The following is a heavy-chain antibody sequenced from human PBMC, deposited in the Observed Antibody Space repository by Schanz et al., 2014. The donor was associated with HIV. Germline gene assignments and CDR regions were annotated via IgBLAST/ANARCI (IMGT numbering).Heavy chain of an antibody. CDR2: ISGGGGKT. D-gene: IGHD3-22*01. CDR3: AKDLSSDTSAYYRY. CDR1: GFAFSDYA. Sequence: EVPLLESGGGLAQPGGSQRLSCAASGFAFSDYAMSWVRQAPGKGLEWVSIISGGGGKTYYADSVKGRFTISRDSSKNTVYLQMNGLRAEDTAVYYCAKDLSSDTSAYYRYWGQGTLVTVSS. V-gene: IGHV3-23*01. J-gene: IGHJ4*02.